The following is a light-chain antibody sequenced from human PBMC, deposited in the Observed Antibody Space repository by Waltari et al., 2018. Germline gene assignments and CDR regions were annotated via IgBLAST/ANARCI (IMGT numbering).Light chain of an antibody. CDR1: RSVTTSS. Sequence: EIVLTQSPGTLSLSPGERTTLPCRASRSVTTSSLAWYQQKPGHAPRMLLYDASSKATDIPDMCGGSGCGRDFTLIISRVEAEDVAVYYCQQDGSSTWTFGQGTKVEV. J-gene: IGKJ1*01. CDR3: QQDGSSTWT. V-gene: IGKV3-20*01. CDR2: DAS.